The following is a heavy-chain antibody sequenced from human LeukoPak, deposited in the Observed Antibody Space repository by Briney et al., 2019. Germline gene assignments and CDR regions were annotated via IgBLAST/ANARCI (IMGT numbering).Heavy chain of an antibody. J-gene: IGHJ5*02. V-gene: IGHV1-2*02. CDR2: INPNSGGT. CDR1: GYTFTGYY. Sequence: GASVKVSCKASGYTFTGYYMHWVRQAPRQGLEWMGWINPNSGGTNYAQKFQGRVTMTRDTPISTAYMELSRLRSDDTAVYYCARDSGGDYWFDPWGQGTLVTVSS. D-gene: IGHD2-21*02. CDR3: ARDSGGDYWFDP.